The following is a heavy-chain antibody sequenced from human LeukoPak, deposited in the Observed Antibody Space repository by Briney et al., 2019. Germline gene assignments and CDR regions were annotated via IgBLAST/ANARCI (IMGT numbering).Heavy chain of an antibody. J-gene: IGHJ4*02. CDR3: AREGSSSWFVNS. CDR1: GFTFSDFH. Sequence: GGSLRLSCAASGFTFSDFHMSWIRQAPGKGLEWVSYISGSACTTYYAASVKGRFTSSRDNAKNSLYLQMNSLRAEDTAVYYCAREGSSSWFVNSWGQGTLVTVSS. D-gene: IGHD6-13*01. V-gene: IGHV3-11*01. CDR2: ISGSACTT.